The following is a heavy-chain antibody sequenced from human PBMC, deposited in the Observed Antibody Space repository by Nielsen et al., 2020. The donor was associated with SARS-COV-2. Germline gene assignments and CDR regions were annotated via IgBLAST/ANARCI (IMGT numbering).Heavy chain of an antibody. CDR2: IKQDGSEK. J-gene: IGHJ6*02. CDR1: GFTFSTYW. Sequence: GESLKISCAASGFTFSTYWMSWVRQAPGKGLEWVASIKQDGSEKHYVDSVKGRFTISRDNAKNSLYLQMNSLRAEDTALYYCATGPDYYYYGMDVWGQGTTVTVSS. CDR3: ATGPDYYYYGMDV. V-gene: IGHV3-7*03.